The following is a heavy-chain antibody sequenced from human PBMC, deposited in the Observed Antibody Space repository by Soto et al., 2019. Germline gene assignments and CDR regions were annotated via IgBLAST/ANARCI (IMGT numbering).Heavy chain of an antibody. CDR3: ARDDYGMDV. Sequence: ESGGGVVQPGGSLRLSCAASGFAFSNYGMHWVRQAPGKGLEWVAVIWYDGSNKYYADSVKGRFTISRDNSKNTLYLQMNSLRAEDTAVYYCARDDYGMDVWGQGTTVTVSS. CDR2: IWYDGSNK. CDR1: GFAFSNYG. V-gene: IGHV3-33*01. J-gene: IGHJ6*02.